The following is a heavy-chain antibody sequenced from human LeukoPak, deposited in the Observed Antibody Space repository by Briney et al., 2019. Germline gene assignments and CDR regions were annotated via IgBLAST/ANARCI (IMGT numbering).Heavy chain of an antibody. CDR3: ASIKERASAFDI. D-gene: IGHD1-1*01. V-gene: IGHV3-33*01. CDR1: GFTFSSYG. CDR2: IWYDGSNK. J-gene: IGHJ3*02. Sequence: GGSLRLSCAASGFTFSSYGMHWVRQAPGKGLEWVAVIWYDGSNKYYADSVKGRFTISRDNSKNTLYLQMNSLRAEDTAVYYCASIKERASAFDIWGQGTMVIVSS.